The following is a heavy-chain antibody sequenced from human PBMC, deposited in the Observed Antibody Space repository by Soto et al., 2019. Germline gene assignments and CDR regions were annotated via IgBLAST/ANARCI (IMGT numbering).Heavy chain of an antibody. J-gene: IGHJ4*02. CDR1: GFSFSKAW. CDR3: ITDPYYDFWSGYHFDY. Sequence: GGSLRLSCAASGFSFSKAWMSWVRLTPGKGLEWVARIKNKTDGGIADYPAPVRDRFTISRDDSRSALYLQMNSLKTEDTAIYYCITDPYYDFWSGYHFDYWGQGALVTVSS. V-gene: IGHV3-15*01. D-gene: IGHD3-3*01. CDR2: IKNKTDGGIA.